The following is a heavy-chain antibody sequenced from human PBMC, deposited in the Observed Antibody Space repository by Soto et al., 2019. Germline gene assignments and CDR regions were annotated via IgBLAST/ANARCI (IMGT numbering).Heavy chain of an antibody. V-gene: IGHV3-74*01. CDR3: ATDSASALHV. CDR1: GITFNKRW. Sequence: EAQLVESGGGLVQPGGSLRLSCAASGITFNKRWMHWVRQAPGKGLVWVSRIDAAGGGTTYADSVKGRFTISRDNAKNTLFLQMDRLSAEEAAVHYCATDSASALHVWGQGTTVPVSS. CDR2: IDAAGGGT. J-gene: IGHJ6*02.